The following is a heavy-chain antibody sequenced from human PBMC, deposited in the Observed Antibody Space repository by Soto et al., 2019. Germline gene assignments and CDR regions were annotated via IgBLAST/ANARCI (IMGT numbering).Heavy chain of an antibody. J-gene: IGHJ2*01. V-gene: IGHV3-23*01. CDR3: AKSPKRGRGLVVITDWYFDL. Sequence: EVQLLESGGGLVQPGGSLRLSCAASGFTFRSDAMSWVRQAPGKGLEWVSGIGGSGDRTYYEDSVKGRFTVSRDNSKNTVFRQVNGLRPEDTAVYHRAKSPKRGRGLVVITDWYFDLWGRGTLVTVSS. CDR1: GFTFRSDA. D-gene: IGHD2-15*01. CDR2: IGGSGDRT.